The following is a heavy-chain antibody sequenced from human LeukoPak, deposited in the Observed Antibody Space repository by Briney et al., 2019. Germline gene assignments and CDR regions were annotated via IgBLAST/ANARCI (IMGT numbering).Heavy chain of an antibody. D-gene: IGHD3-3*01. CDR1: GFTFSSYS. J-gene: IGHJ5*02. V-gene: IGHV3-48*04. CDR2: ISSSSTI. CDR3: ARDERRITIFGVVLSNWFDP. Sequence: PGGSLRLSCAASGFTFSSYSMIWVRQAPGKGLEWVSYISSSSTIYYADSVKGRFTISRDNAKNSLYLQMNSLRAEDTAVYYCARDERRITIFGVVLSNWFDPWGQGTLVTVSS.